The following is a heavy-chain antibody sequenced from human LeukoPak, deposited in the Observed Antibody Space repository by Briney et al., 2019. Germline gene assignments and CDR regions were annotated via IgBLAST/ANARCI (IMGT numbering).Heavy chain of an antibody. V-gene: IGHV3-23*01. J-gene: IGHJ6*03. D-gene: IGHD3-22*01. Sequence: GGSLRLSCAASGFTFSSYAMSWVRRAPGKGLEWVSAISGSGGSTYYADSVKGRFTISRDNSKNTLYLQMNSLRAEDTAVYYCAKAGPVDYYDSSGYFSHYYYMDVWGKGTTVTVSS. CDR1: GFTFSSYA. CDR2: ISGSGGST. CDR3: AKAGPVDYYDSSGYFSHYYYMDV.